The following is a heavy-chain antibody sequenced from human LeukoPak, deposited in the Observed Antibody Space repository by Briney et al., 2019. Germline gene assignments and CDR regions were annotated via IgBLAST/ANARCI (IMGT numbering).Heavy chain of an antibody. D-gene: IGHD3-22*01. CDR3: ARDRRYYDSSGYRPNFDY. CDR1: GFTFSSYG. V-gene: IGHV3-33*08. CDR2: IWYDGSNK. J-gene: IGHJ4*02. Sequence: TGGSLRLSCAASGFTFSSYGMHWVRQAPGKGLEWVAVIWYDGSNKYYADSVKGRFTISRDNSKNTLYLQMNSLRAEDTAVYYCARDRRYYDSSGYRPNFDYWGQGTLVTVSS.